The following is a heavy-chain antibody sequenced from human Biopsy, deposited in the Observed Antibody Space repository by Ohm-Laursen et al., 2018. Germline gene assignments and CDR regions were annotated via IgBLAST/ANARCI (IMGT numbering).Heavy chain of an antibody. D-gene: IGHD3-16*01. J-gene: IGHJ4*02. V-gene: IGHV3-11*01. Sequence: SPRLSCAASGFTFSDYYMSWIRQAPGRGLEWVSHISGIGDTTYYADSVKGRFTISRDNSKNSLYLQMDSLRAEDTAVYYCARDLTWGSYFDSWGQGSLVTASS. CDR1: GFTFSDYY. CDR3: ARDLTWGSYFDS. CDR2: ISGIGDTT.